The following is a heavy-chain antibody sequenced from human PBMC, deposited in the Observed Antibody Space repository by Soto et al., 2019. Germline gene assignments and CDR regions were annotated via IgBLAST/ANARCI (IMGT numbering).Heavy chain of an antibody. V-gene: IGHV4-30-2*01. CDR1: GGSITSGNSYS. D-gene: IGHD3-10*01. CDR2: ISQTGTT. Sequence: QLQLQESGPGLVKPSETLSLICAVSGGSITSGNSYSWAWIRQPPGRGLEWIGSISQTGTTSYNPSLKSRVSVSLDKSKNQFSLRLSSVTAADMAVYFCARAVSPYLGTWFDPWGQGTLVTVSS. J-gene: IGHJ5*02. CDR3: ARAVSPYLGTWFDP.